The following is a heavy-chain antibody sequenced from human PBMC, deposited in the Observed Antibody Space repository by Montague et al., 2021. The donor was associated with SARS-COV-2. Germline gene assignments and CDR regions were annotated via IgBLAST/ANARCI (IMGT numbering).Heavy chain of an antibody. CDR1: GFTFSSYS. CDR2: ISSSSSYI. CDR3: ARDRKIGWLQLGEFDY. V-gene: IGHV3-21*01. J-gene: IGHJ4*02. Sequence: SRSLSLSASGFTFSSYSMNWVHQAPGKGLEWVSSISSSSSYIYYADSVKGRFTISRDNAKNSLYLQMNSLRAEDTAVYYCARDRKIGWLQLGEFDYWGQGTLVTVSS. D-gene: IGHD5-24*01.